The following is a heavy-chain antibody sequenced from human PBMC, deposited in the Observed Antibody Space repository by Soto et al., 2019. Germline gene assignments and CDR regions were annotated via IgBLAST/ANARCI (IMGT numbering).Heavy chain of an antibody. CDR3: ARDRYNWNYDYYYGMDV. CDR2: IYYSGST. Sequence: SETLSLTCTVSGGSISSGGYYWSWIRQHPGKGLEWIGYIYYSGSTYYNPSLKSRVTISVDTSKNQFSLKLSSVTAADTAVYNCARDRYNWNYDYYYGMDVWGQGTTVTVSS. J-gene: IGHJ6*02. V-gene: IGHV4-31*03. CDR1: GGSISSGGYY. D-gene: IGHD1-20*01.